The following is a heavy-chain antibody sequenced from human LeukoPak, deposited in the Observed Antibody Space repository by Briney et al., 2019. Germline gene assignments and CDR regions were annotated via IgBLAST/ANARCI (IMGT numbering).Heavy chain of an antibody. CDR3: ASSSSGH. V-gene: IGHV3-30*04. CDR2: ISYDGSNK. J-gene: IGHJ4*02. Sequence: GGSLRLSCAASGFTFSSYAMHWVRQAPGKGLEWVAVISYDGSNKYYADSVKGRFTISRDNSKNTLYLQMNSLRAEDTAVYYCASSSSGHWGQGTLVTVSS. D-gene: IGHD6-6*01. CDR1: GFTFSSYA.